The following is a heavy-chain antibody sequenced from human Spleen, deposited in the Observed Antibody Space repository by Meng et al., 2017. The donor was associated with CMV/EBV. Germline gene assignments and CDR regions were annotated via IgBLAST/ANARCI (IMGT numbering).Heavy chain of an antibody. J-gene: IGHJ4*02. CDR2: IYGGGSST. CDR1: GFTFNSYG. V-gene: IGHV3-23*03. CDR3: AKHRGSCSSTSCYPPEYYFDY. D-gene: IGHD2-2*01. Sequence: GESLKISCAASGFTFNSYGMSWVRQAPGKGLEWVSVIYGGGSSTYYADSVKGRFTISRDNSKNTLYLQMNSLRAEDTAVYYCAKHRGSCSSTSCYPPEYYFDYWGQGTLVTVSS.